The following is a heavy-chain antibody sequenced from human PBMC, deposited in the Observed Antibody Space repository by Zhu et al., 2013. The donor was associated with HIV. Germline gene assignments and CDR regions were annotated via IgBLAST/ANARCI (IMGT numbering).Heavy chain of an antibody. CDR1: GYTFTSYG. Sequence: QVELVQSGGEMKKPGASVRVSCKASGYTFTSYGISWVRQAPGQGLQWMGWISVFNGKTKYAQNLQDRLTLTTDTSTNTAYMELRSLRSDDTAVYYCVRDQQQWLVRGNWFDPWGQGTLVTVSS. CDR3: VRDQQQWLVRGNWFDP. D-gene: IGHD6-19*01. CDR2: ISVFNGKT. J-gene: IGHJ5*02. V-gene: IGHV1-18*01.